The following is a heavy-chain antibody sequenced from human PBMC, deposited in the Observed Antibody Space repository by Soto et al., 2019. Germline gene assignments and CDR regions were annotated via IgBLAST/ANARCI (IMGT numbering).Heavy chain of an antibody. D-gene: IGHD2-2*01. CDR1: GYTFTSYG. V-gene: IGHV1-18*01. Sequence: GASVKVSCKASGYTFTSYGISWVRQAPGQGLEWMGWISAYNGNTNYAQKLQGRVTMTTDTSTSTAYMELRSLRSDDTAVYYCARDGDSLPGPPRAFDIWGQGTMVTVSS. CDR3: ARDGDSLPGPPRAFDI. CDR2: ISAYNGNT. J-gene: IGHJ3*02.